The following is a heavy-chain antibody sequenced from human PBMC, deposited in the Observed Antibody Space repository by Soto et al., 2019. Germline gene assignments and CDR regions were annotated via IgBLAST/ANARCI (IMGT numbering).Heavy chain of an antibody. CDR1: GYSFTDYH. CDR3: ARGHSTDCSNGVCSFFCNREMDV. V-gene: IGHV1-2*04. J-gene: IGHJ6*02. D-gene: IGHD2-8*01. Sequence: GASVKVSCKASGYSFTDYHIHWVRQAPGQGLEWLGRINPKSGGTSTAQKFQGWVTMTRDRSISTVYMELTRLRSDDTAVYFCARGHSTDCSNGVCSFFCNREMDVWGQGTTVTVSS. CDR2: INPKSGGT.